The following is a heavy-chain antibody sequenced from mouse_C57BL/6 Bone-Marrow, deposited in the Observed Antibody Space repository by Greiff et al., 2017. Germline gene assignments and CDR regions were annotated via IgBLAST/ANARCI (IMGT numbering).Heavy chain of an antibody. CDR2: IDPSDSYT. CDR3: ARDHPLMTTVVDWYFDV. D-gene: IGHD1-1*01. Sequence: QVQLQQPGAELVMPGASVKLSCKASGYTFTSYWMHWVKQRPGQGLEWIGEIDPSDSYTNYNQKFKGKSTLTVDKSSSTAYMQLSSLTSEDSAVYYWARDHPLMTTVVDWYFDVWGTGATVTVSS. J-gene: IGHJ1*03. V-gene: IGHV1-69*01. CDR1: GYTFTSYW.